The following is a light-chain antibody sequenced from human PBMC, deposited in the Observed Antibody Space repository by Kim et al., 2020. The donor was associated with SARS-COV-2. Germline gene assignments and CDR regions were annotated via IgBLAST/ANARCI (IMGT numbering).Light chain of an antibody. V-gene: IGLV2-14*03. CDR1: FSDVGGYTL. CDR3: CSYTSSGTVV. J-gene: IGLJ3*02. Sequence: HSFTISCTGTFSDVGGYTLASSYQQHPGKTPQLIFYDVNNRPSLVSNRFSGAKSDNTTSLTNYGLRAQDVSDYYSCSYTSSGTVVFVGGTQLTVL. CDR2: DVN.